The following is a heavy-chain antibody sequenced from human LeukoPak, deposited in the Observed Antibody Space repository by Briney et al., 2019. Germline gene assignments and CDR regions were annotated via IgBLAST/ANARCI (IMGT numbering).Heavy chain of an antibody. CDR3: ARGDSDYGGNNDAFDI. CDR2: MNPNSGNT. Sequence: SVKVSCKASGYTFTSYDINWVRQATGQGLEWMGWMNPNSGNTGYAQKFQGRLTMTRNTSISTAYMELSSLRSEDTAVYYCARGDSDYGGNNDAFDIWGQGTMVTVSS. V-gene: IGHV1-8*01. J-gene: IGHJ3*02. D-gene: IGHD4-23*01. CDR1: GYTFTSYD.